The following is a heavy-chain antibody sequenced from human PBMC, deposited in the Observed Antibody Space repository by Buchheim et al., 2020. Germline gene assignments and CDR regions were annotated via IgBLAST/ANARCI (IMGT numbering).Heavy chain of an antibody. CDR1: GGSISSSSYY. Sequence: QLQLQESGPGLVKPSETLSLTCTVSGGSISSSSYYWGWIRQPPGKGLEWIGSIHYSGSTYYNPSLKSRVTISVDTSKNQFSLKLSSVTAADTAVYYCARLPKGGLGYCSGGSCYSFDYWGQGTL. J-gene: IGHJ4*02. CDR3: ARLPKGGLGYCSGGSCYSFDY. V-gene: IGHV4-39*01. D-gene: IGHD2-15*01. CDR2: IHYSGST.